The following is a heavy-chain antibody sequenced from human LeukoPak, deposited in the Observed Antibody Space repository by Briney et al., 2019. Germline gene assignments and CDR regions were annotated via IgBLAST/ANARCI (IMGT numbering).Heavy chain of an antibody. CDR1: GGSISSYY. CDR3: ARGISPSFDI. CDR2: IYYSGST. Sequence: PSETLSLTYTVSGGSISSYYCSWIRQPPGKGLEWIGYIYYSGSTNYNPSLKSRVTISVDTSKNQFSLKLSSVTAADTAVYYCARGISPSFDIWGQGTMVTVSS. V-gene: IGHV4-59*01. D-gene: IGHD3-3*01. J-gene: IGHJ3*02.